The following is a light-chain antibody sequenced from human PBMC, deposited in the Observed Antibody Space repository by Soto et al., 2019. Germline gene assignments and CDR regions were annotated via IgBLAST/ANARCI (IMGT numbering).Light chain of an antibody. V-gene: IGLV1-47*03. CDR3: AAWDDSLSGLV. CDR2: SNN. J-gene: IGLJ2*01. CDR1: TSSIGSNY. Sequence: QSVLTQPPSASGTPGQRVTISCSGSTSSIGSNYVYRYQQLPGTAPKLLIYSNNQRPSGVPDRFSGSKSGTSASLAISGLWSEDEAVYHCAAWDDSLSGLVFGGGTKLTVL.